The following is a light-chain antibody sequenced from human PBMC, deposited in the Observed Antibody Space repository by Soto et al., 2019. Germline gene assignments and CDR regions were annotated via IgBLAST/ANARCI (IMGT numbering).Light chain of an antibody. CDR1: SSDVGGYSY. CDR2: EVT. Sequence: QSVLTQPASVSGSPGQSITISCTGTSSDVGGYSYVSWYQQHPAKAPKLMIYEVTNRPSGVSNRFSGSKSGNTASLTISGLQAEDEADYFCSSYTRTSTGVFGGGTKLTVL. V-gene: IGLV2-14*01. J-gene: IGLJ3*02. CDR3: SSYTRTSTGV.